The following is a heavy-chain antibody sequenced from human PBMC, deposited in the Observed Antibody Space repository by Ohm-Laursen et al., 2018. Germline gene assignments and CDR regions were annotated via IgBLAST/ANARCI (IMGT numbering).Heavy chain of an antibody. V-gene: IGHV1-69*10. CDR3: ARAPYSTGWYTEDY. D-gene: IGHD6-19*01. J-gene: IGHJ4*02. Sequence: GASVKVSCKASGGTFSSYPISWVRQARGQGLEYMGGILPVLGTPYYAQRFQGRLTITADKSTSTAYMELSSLRSEDTAIYYCARAPYSTGWYTEDYWGQGTLVTVSS. CDR1: GGTFSSYP. CDR2: ILPVLGTP.